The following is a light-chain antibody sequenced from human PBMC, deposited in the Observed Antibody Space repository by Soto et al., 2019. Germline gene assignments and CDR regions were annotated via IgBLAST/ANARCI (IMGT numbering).Light chain of an antibody. Sequence: QSVLTQRASVSGSPGQSIIISCNGTSSDVGGYNYVSWYQQHPGKAPKLMIYEVSYRPSGVSNRFSGSKSGNTASLTISGLQAEDEADYFCSSYRSTSPYVFGTGTK. CDR3: SSYRSTSPYV. CDR1: SSDVGGYNY. V-gene: IGLV2-14*01. J-gene: IGLJ1*01. CDR2: EVS.